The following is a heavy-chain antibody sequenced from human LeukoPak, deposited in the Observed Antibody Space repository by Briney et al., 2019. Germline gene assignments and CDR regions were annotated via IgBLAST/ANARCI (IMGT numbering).Heavy chain of an antibody. J-gene: IGHJ4*02. CDR1: GGSISSGDYY. V-gene: IGHV4-30-4*01. CDR3: ARVTRRKYCSSTSCYDY. CDR2: IYYSGST. D-gene: IGHD2-2*01. Sequence: SQTLSLTCTVSGGSISSGDYYWSWIRQPPGKGLEWIGYIYYSGSTYYNPSLKSRVTTSVDTSKNQFSLKLSSVTAADTAVYYCARVTRRKYCSSTSCYDYWGQGTLVTVSS.